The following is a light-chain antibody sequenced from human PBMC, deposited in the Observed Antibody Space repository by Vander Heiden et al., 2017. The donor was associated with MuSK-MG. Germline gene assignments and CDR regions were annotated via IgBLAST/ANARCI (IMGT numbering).Light chain of an antibody. V-gene: IGKV4-1*01. CDR1: QSALYSSNNKNQ. Sequence: DIVMTQSPDSLAVSLCARASINRKSSQSALYSSNNKNQLAWYQQKPGQPPKLPISWASTRKSGVPERFSGSGSGTDFTLTISSLQAEDVAVYYCQQYYATPLTFGGGTKVEIE. J-gene: IGKJ4*01. CDR3: QQYYATPLT. CDR2: WAS.